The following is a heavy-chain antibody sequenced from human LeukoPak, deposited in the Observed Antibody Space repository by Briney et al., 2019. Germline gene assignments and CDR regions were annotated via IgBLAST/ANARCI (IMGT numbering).Heavy chain of an antibody. D-gene: IGHD3-22*01. CDR3: ASLDDSSGQSFTH. J-gene: IGHJ4*02. V-gene: IGHV4-30-4*08. Sequence: SETLSLTCNVSGGSISSRSYYWGWIRQPPGKGLEGVGYIYYSGSTYYNPSLKSRVTISVDTSKNQFSLKLTSVTAADTAVYSCASLDDSSGQSFTHWGQGTLVTVSS. CDR1: GGSISSRSYY. CDR2: IYYSGST.